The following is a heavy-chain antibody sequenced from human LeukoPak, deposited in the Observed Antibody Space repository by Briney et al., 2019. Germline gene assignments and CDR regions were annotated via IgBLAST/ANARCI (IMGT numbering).Heavy chain of an antibody. V-gene: IGHV1-2*02. CDR3: ARGRSQLGRGAFDI. Sequence: ASVKVSCKASGDTFTGYYMHWVRQAPGQGLEWMGWINPNSGGTNYAQKFQGRVTMTRDTSISTAYMELSRLRSDDTAVYYCARGRSQLGRGAFDIWGQGTMVTVSS. CDR1: GDTFTGYY. J-gene: IGHJ3*02. D-gene: IGHD3-16*01. CDR2: INPNSGGT.